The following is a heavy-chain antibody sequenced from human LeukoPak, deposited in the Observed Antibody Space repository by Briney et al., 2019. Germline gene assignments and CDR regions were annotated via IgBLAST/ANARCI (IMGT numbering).Heavy chain of an antibody. CDR3: ARLNILEGIFDY. Sequence: SETLSLTCTVSGGSISSSSYYWGWIRQPPGTGLEWIGSIYYSGSTYYNPSLKSRVTISVDTSKNQFSLKLSPVTAADTAVYYCARLNILEGIFDYWGQGTLVTVSS. D-gene: IGHD3-3*01. CDR2: IYYSGST. J-gene: IGHJ4*02. CDR1: GGSISSSSYY. V-gene: IGHV4-39*01.